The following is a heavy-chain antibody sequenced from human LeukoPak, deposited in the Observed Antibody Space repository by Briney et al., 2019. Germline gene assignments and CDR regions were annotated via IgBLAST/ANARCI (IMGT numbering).Heavy chain of an antibody. J-gene: IGHJ6*03. CDR1: GGSISSYY. CDR3: ARDTNAGSYYYYMDV. Sequence: SETLSLTCTVSGGSISSYYWSWIRQPPGKGLEWIGYIYYSGSTYYNPSLKSRVTISVDTSKNQFSLKLSSVTAADTAVYYCARDTNAGSYYYYMDVWGKGTTVTVSS. CDR2: IYYSGST. D-gene: IGHD2-8*01. V-gene: IGHV4-59*12.